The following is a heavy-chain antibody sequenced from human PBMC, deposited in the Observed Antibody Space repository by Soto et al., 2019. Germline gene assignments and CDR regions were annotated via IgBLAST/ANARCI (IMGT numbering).Heavy chain of an antibody. CDR1: GYTFSDFD. CDR2: MNAKSGDT. J-gene: IGHJ6*02. Sequence: ASVKVSCKASGYTFSDFDINWLRQAAGQGPEWMGWMNAKSGDTFSAQRLQGKFNMAWDTSLSTAYMEVGSLTSDDAAIYYCARGNPFNYAGFDVWGQGTTVTVSS. D-gene: IGHD3-16*01. V-gene: IGHV1-8*01. CDR3: ARGNPFNYAGFDV.